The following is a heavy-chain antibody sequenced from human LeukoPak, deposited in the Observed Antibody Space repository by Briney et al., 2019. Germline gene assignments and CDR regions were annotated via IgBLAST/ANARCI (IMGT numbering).Heavy chain of an antibody. CDR3: AKDWRSSWSALSSDY. D-gene: IGHD6-13*01. CDR2: ICGSGGST. J-gene: IGHJ4*02. Sequence: VGSLRLSCAASGVTGTSYATSCGREAPEEGRWWGSAICGSGGSTYYADSVKGRFTISSDNSKNTLYLQMNSLRAEDTAVYSSAKDWRSSWSALSSDYWGQGTLVIVSS. V-gene: IGHV3-23*01. CDR1: GVTGTSYA.